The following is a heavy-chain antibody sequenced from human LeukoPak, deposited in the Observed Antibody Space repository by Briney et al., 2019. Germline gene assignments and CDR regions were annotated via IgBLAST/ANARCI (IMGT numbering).Heavy chain of an antibody. V-gene: IGHV3-66*02. CDR3: ARDGVDGSGRAFDP. CDR1: GFTVSSNY. Sequence: PWGSLTLSCAASGFTVSSNYMSWVRQAPGKGLEWGSVIYSGGSTYYAGSVKGRFTISRDNSKNALYLQMNSLRAEDTGVYYCARDGVDGSGRAFDPWGQGTLVTVSS. CDR2: IYSGGST. J-gene: IGHJ5*02. D-gene: IGHD3-10*01.